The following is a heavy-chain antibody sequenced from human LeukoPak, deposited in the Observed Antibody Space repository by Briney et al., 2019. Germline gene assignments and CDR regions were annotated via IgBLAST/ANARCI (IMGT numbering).Heavy chain of an antibody. Sequence: GGSLRLSCAASGFTFSNYAMSWVRQAPGKGLEWVSAISGSGGSTYYADSVKGRFTISRDNSKNTLYLQMNSLRAEDTAVYYCAKAGEYSFGSFDYWGQGTLVTVSS. J-gene: IGHJ4*02. D-gene: IGHD5-18*01. CDR3: AKAGEYSFGSFDY. CDR2: ISGSGGST. CDR1: GFTFSNYA. V-gene: IGHV3-23*01.